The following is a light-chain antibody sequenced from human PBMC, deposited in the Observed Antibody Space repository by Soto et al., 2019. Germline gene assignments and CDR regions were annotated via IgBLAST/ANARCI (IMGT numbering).Light chain of an antibody. V-gene: IGKV3-11*01. CDR3: QQRCNWPPFT. Sequence: EIVLTQSPATLSLSPGERATISCRASQSVSSSFAWYQQKPGQAPRLLIYDASNRATGIPARFSGSRSCANYTLTTSSLVPEDFAVYYCQQRCNWPPFTFGPGTKVDI. J-gene: IGKJ3*01. CDR2: DAS. CDR1: QSVSSS.